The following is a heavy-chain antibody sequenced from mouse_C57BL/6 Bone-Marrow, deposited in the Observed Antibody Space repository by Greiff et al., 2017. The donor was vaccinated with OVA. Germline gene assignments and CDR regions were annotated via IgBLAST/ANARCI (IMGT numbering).Heavy chain of an antibody. J-gene: IGHJ3*01. CDR1: GYTFTSYG. CDR3: ARWGDYDGGWFAY. V-gene: IGHV1-81*01. D-gene: IGHD2-4*01. CDR2: IYPRSGNT. Sequence: VMLVESGAELARPGASVKLSCKASGYTFTSYGISWVKQRTGQGLEWIGEIYPRSGNTYYNEKFKGKATLTADKSSSTAYMELRSLTSEDSAVYFCARWGDYDGGWFAYWGQGTLVTVSA.